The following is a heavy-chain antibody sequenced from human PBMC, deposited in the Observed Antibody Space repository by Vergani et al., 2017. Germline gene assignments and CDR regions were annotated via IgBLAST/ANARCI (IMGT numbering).Heavy chain of an antibody. V-gene: IGHV3-48*01. CDR2: ISSSSSTI. CDR1: GFTFSSYS. J-gene: IGHJ4*02. CDR3: ARDLYCSGGSCYSFDY. Sequence: EVQLVESGGGLVQPGGSLRLCCAASGFTFSSYSMNWVRQAPGMGLEWVSYISSSSSTIYYADSVKGRFTISRDNAKNSLYLQMNSLRAEDTAVYYCARDLYCSGGSCYSFDYWGQGTLVTVSS. D-gene: IGHD2-15*01.